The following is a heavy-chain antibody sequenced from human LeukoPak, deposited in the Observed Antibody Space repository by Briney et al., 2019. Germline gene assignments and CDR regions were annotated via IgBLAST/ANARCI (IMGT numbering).Heavy chain of an antibody. CDR3: ARTTVTTSYWFDP. D-gene: IGHD4-11*01. CDR1: GGSISSGGYS. CDR2: IYHSGST. J-gene: IGHJ5*02. V-gene: IGHV4-30-2*01. Sequence: SETLSLTCAVSGGSISSGGYSWSWIRRPPGKGLEWIGYIYHSGSTYYNPSLKSRVTISVDRSKNQFSLKLSSVTAADTAVYYCARTTVTTSYWFDPWGQGTLVTVSS.